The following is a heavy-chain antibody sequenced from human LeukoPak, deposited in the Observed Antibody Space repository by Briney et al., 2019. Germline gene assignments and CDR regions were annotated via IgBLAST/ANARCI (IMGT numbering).Heavy chain of an antibody. D-gene: IGHD3-22*01. J-gene: IGHJ4*02. CDR2: IYSGGRT. CDR1: GDSINSGPYY. Sequence: SQTLSLTCTVSGDSINSGPYYWSWIRQPAGKGLEWIGRIYSGGRTNYNPSLKSRVTISVDTSKNQFSPKLSSVTAADTAVYYCAREGSIYYSDSSGYLGYWGQGTLVTVSS. V-gene: IGHV4-61*02. CDR3: AREGSIYYSDSSGYLGY.